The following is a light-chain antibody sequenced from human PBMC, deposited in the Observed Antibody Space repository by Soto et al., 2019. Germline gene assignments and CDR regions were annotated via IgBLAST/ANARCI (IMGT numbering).Light chain of an antibody. J-gene: IGKJ1*01. V-gene: IGKV3-15*01. CDR3: KQYDNWPEK. Sequence: EIVLTQSPATLSVSPGERATLSCRASQSVSSNLAWYQQKPGQAPRLLIYGASTRATGIPAGFSGSGSGTEFTLTISSLQSEDFGVYYCKQYDNWPEKFGQGTKVEIK. CDR2: GAS. CDR1: QSVSSN.